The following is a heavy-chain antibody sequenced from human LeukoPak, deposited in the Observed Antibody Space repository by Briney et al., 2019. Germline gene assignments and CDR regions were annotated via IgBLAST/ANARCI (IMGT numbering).Heavy chain of an antibody. CDR3: ATQMPLYNWNGRQEYYFDY. Sequence: ASVKVSCKASGYTFTSYGISWVRQAPGQGLEWMGWISAYNGNTNYAQKFQGRVTMTTDTPTSTAYMELRSLRSDDTAVYYCATQMPLYNWNGRQEYYFDYWGQGTLVTVSS. CDR1: GYTFTSYG. D-gene: IGHD1-20*01. V-gene: IGHV1-18*01. CDR2: ISAYNGNT. J-gene: IGHJ4*02.